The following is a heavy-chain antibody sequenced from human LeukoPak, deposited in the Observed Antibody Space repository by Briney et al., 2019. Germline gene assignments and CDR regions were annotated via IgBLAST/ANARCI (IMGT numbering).Heavy chain of an antibody. CDR2: INHSGST. D-gene: IGHD2/OR15-2a*01. Sequence: PSETLSLTCAVYGGSFSGYYWSWIRHPPGKGLEWIGEINHSGSTNYNPSLKSRVTISVDTSKNQFSLKLSSVTAADTAVYCCAGPSTSMFRPRTTFPWGQGTMVTVSS. CDR3: AGPSTSMFRPRTTFP. CDR1: GGSFSGYY. J-gene: IGHJ3*01. V-gene: IGHV4-34*01.